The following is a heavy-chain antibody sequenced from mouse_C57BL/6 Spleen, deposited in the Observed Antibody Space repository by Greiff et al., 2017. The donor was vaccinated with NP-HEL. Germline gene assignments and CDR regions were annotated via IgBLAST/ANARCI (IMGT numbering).Heavy chain of an antibody. D-gene: IGHD2-3*01. J-gene: IGHJ3*01. CDR2: IYPGDGDT. Sequence: VKLMESGPELVKPGASVKISCKASGYAFSSSWMNWVKQRPGTGLEWIGRIYPGDGDTTYNGKFKGKATLTADKSSSTAYMQLSSLTSEDSAVYFCARSGDGYPQAWFAYWGQGTLVTVSA. CDR1: GYAFSSSW. V-gene: IGHV1-82*01. CDR3: ARSGDGYPQAWFAY.